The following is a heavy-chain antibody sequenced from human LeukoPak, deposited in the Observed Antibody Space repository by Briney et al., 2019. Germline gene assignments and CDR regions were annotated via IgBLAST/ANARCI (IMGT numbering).Heavy chain of an antibody. D-gene: IGHD6-19*01. CDR1: GGSISSSSYY. Sequence: ETLSLTCTVSGGSISSSSYYWGWIRQAPGKGLEWAANIKQDGSERYYVDSVKGRFTISRENAKNSLYLQMNSLRAEDTAVYYCARGSSGWYGDYFDYWGQGTLVTVS. V-gene: IGHV3-7*04. J-gene: IGHJ4*02. CDR3: ARGSSGWYGDYFDY. CDR2: IKQDGSER.